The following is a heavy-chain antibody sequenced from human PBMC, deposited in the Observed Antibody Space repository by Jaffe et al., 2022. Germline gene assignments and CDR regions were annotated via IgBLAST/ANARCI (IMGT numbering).Heavy chain of an antibody. V-gene: IGHV4-61*01. Sequence: QVQLQESGPGLVKPSETLSLTCTVSGGSVSSGSYYWSWIRQPPGKGLEWIGYIYYSGSTNYNPSLKSRVTISVDTSKNQFSLKLSSVTAADTAVYYCARVYCSSTSCPWFDPWGQGTLVTVSS. CDR2: IYYSGST. CDR3: ARVYCSSTSCPWFDP. CDR1: GGSVSSGSYY. D-gene: IGHD2-2*01. J-gene: IGHJ5*02.